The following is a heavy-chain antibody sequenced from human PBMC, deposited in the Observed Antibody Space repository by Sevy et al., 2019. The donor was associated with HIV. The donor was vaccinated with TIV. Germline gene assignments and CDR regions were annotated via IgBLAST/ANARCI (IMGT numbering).Heavy chain of an antibody. CDR2: IWYDGSNK. CDR3: ARDIAEWVCDY. D-gene: IGHD1-26*01. V-gene: IGHV3-33*01. Sequence: GGSLRLSCAASGFTFSSYGMHWVRQAPGKGLEWVAVIWYDGSNKYYADSVKGRFTISRDNSKNTLYLQMNSLRAEDTAVYYCARDIAEWVCDYWGQGTLVTVSS. CDR1: GFTFSSYG. J-gene: IGHJ4*02.